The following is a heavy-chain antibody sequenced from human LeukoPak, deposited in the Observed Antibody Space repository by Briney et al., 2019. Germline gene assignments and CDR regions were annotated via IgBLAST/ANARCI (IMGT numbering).Heavy chain of an antibody. J-gene: IGHJ6*02. D-gene: IGHD3-9*01. Sequence: GGSLRLSCAASGFTFSSYGMHWVRQAPGKGLEWVAVISYDGSNKYYADSVEGRFTISRDNSKSTLYLQMNSLRAEDTAVYYCAKEERDYDILTGYLNSYYYYGMDVWGQGTTVTVSS. V-gene: IGHV3-30*18. CDR1: GFTFSSYG. CDR2: ISYDGSNK. CDR3: AKEERDYDILTGYLNSYYYYGMDV.